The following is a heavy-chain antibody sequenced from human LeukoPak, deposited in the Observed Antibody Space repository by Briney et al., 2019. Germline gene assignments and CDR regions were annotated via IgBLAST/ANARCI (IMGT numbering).Heavy chain of an antibody. Sequence: PLETLSLTRSVFVDLFNEYYWNWVRPPPGKGLQWVGYIYHNVISNFNPALKGPLSISVDTAKNQISLKLTSVTAADTAVYYCARDGGLQSHFDYGGQGALVTASS. CDR2: IYHNVIS. D-gene: IGHD5-24*01. CDR3: ARDGGLQSHFDY. J-gene: IGHJ4*02. V-gene: IGHV4-59*01. CDR1: VDLFNEYY.